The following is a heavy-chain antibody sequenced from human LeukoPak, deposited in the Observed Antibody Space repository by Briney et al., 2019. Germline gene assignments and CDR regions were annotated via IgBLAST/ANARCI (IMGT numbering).Heavy chain of an antibody. CDR1: GGSISSYY. J-gene: IGHJ4*02. V-gene: IGHV4-59*12. Sequence: PSETLSLTCTVSGGSISSYYWTWIRQPPGKGLEWIGYIYYSGTTYYNPSLKSRVTISVVTSKNQFSLKLSSVTAADTAVYYCARLQQLVYYFDYWGQGTLVTVSS. CDR2: IYYSGTT. D-gene: IGHD6-13*01. CDR3: ARLQQLVYYFDY.